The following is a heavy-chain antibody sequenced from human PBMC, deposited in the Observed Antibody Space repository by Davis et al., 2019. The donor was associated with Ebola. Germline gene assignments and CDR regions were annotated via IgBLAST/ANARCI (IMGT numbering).Heavy chain of an antibody. V-gene: IGHV3-74*01. Sequence: HTGGSLRLSCTVSGFTFSNNWMSWVRQVPGKGLVWVSSINRDGTTTTYADSVKGRFTISRDNAKNMLYLQMDSLRVEDTAVYYCARYNSAYERADLDYWGQGTLVTVSS. J-gene: IGHJ4*02. CDR2: INRDGTTT. D-gene: IGHD5-12*01. CDR3: ARYNSAYERADLDY. CDR1: GFTFSNNW.